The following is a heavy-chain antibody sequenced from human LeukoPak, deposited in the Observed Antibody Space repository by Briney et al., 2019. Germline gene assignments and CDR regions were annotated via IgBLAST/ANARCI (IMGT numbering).Heavy chain of an antibody. V-gene: IGHV3-23*01. D-gene: IGHD3-22*01. CDR2: ISGSGGNT. Sequence: GGSLRLSCAVSGITLSNYGMSWVRQAPGKGLEWVSGISGSGGNTYYADSVKGRFTITRDNSTNTLYLPMNSLRVEATAVYFCAKRGVVIRVILGGFHKEAYYFDSWGQGALVTVSS. CDR3: AKRGVVIRVILGGFHKEAYYFDS. J-gene: IGHJ4*02. CDR1: GITLSNYG.